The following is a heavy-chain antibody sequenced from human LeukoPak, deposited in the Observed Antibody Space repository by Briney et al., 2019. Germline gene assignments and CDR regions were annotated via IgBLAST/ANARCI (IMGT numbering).Heavy chain of an antibody. CDR3: ARVILGITMVRGVHNWFDP. Sequence: NPSETLSLTCTVSGGSIRSSYYYWGWIRQPPGKGLEWIGSIYDSGSTYYNPSLKSRVTISVDTSKNQFSLKLSSVTAADTAVYYCARVILGITMVRGVHNWFDPWGQGTLVTVSS. D-gene: IGHD3-10*01. J-gene: IGHJ5*02. CDR1: GGSIRSSYYY. V-gene: IGHV4-39*07. CDR2: IYDSGST.